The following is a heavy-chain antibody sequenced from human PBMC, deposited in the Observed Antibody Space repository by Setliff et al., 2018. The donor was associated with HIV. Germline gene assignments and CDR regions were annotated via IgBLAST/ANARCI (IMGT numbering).Heavy chain of an antibody. V-gene: IGHV1-69*13. CDR1: GYTFTGYY. CDR2: IIPIFGTT. CDR3: ARDPLRWSHTSPSYFDF. J-gene: IGHJ4*02. Sequence: SVKVSCKASGYTFTGYYVHWVRQAPGQGLEWVGRIIPIFGTTVYAQKFQGRVTITADESTSTAYMELSSLRSEDTAVYYCARDPLRWSHTSPSYFDFWGQGQWSPSPQ. D-gene: IGHD4-17*01.